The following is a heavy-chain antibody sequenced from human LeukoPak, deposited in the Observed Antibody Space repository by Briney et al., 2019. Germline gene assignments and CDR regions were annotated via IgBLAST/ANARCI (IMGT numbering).Heavy chain of an antibody. CDR3: AKDKSSGWRGSWFDP. V-gene: IGHV3-9*03. J-gene: IGHJ5*02. CDR1: GFTFDDYA. D-gene: IGHD6-19*01. CDR2: ISWNSGSI. Sequence: GRSLRLSCAASGFTFDDYAMHWVRQAPGKGLERVSGISWNSGSIGYADSVKGRFTISRDNAKNSLYLQMNSLRAEDMALYYCAKDKSSGWRGSWFDPWGQGTLVTVSS.